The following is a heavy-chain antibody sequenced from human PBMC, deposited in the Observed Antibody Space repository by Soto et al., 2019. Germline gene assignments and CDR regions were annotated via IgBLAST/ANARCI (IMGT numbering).Heavy chain of an antibody. CDR3: AKAYLTTPLPVFPGTSGDYYYGMDV. CDR2: INPSGGST. J-gene: IGHJ6*02. V-gene: IGHV1-46*01. Sequence: GASVKVSCKASGYTFTSYYMHWVRQAPGQGLEWMGIINPSGGSTSYAQKFQGRVTMTRDTSTSTVYMELSSLRTEDTALYYCAKAYLTTPLPVFPGTSGDYYYGMDVWGQGTTVTVSS. CDR1: GYTFTSYY. D-gene: IGHD4-17*01.